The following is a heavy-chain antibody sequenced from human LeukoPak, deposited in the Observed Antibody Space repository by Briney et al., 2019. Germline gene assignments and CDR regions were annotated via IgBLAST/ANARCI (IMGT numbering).Heavy chain of an antibody. J-gene: IGHJ4*02. CDR2: IYYSET. V-gene: IGHV4-59*01. CDR1: GGSISGSY. CDR3: ARGGYSYYY. Sequence: SETLSLTCTVSGGSISGSYWSRIRQPPGKGLEWIGYIYYSETYYNPSLKSRVTISLDTSKNQFSLNLSSVTAADTAVYYCARGGYSYYYWGQGTLVTVSS. D-gene: IGHD5-24*01.